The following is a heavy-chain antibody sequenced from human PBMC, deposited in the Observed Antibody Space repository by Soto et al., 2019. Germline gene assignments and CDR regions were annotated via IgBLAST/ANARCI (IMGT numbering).Heavy chain of an antibody. V-gene: IGHV1-2*02. J-gene: IGHJ5*02. CDR3: ASIAAAGAEYYWFDP. CDR2: INPNSGGK. Sequence: ASVKVSCKASGYTFTGYYMHWVRQAPGQGLEWMGWINPNSGGKNYAQKFQGRVTMTRDTSISTAYMELSRLRSDDTAVYYCASIAAAGAEYYWFDPWGQGTLVTVSS. D-gene: IGHD6-13*01. CDR1: GYTFTGYY.